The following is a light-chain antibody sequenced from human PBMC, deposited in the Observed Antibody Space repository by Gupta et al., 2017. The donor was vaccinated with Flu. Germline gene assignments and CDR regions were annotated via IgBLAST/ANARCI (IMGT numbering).Light chain of an antibody. CDR2: DVT. Sequence: SALTLPRPLSRPPGPSATISCTATSSDIGAYNYVSWYQQHPGKAPKLMIYDVTKRPSGVPDRFSGSKSGNTASLTISGLQDEDEADYYCGSYAGSYTLYVFGTGTKVTVL. CDR1: SSDIGAYNY. CDR3: GSYAGSYTLYV. V-gene: IGLV2-11*01. J-gene: IGLJ1*01.